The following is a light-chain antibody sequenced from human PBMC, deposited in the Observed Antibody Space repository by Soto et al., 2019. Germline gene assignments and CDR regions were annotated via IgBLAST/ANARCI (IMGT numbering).Light chain of an antibody. Sequence: IQLTQSPSSLSASVGDRVTITCRASQGINSYLAWYQQKPGKAPKLLIYASSSLQSGVPSRFSASGSETDFTLTISSLQPEDIASYYCQQSYSAPYTFGQGTKVDIK. J-gene: IGKJ2*01. CDR2: ASS. V-gene: IGKV1-39*01. CDR3: QQSYSAPYT. CDR1: QGINSY.